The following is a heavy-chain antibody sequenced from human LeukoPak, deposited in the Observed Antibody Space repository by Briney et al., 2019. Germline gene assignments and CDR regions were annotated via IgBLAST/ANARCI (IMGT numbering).Heavy chain of an antibody. D-gene: IGHD4/OR15-4a*01. CDR3: SRQPPDYGGSDH. V-gene: IGHV3-73*01. CDR1: GFTFSGSA. CDR2: IRSKANNYGT. Sequence: PGGSLRLSCAASGFTFSGSAMHWVRQASGKGLEWVGRIRSKANNYGTAYAASVKGRFTISRDDSKNTAYLQMNSLKTEDTAVYYCSRQPPDYGGSDHWGQGTLVTVSS. J-gene: IGHJ4*02.